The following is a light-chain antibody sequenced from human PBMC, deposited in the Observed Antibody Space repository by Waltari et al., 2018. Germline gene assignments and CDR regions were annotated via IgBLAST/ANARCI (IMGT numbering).Light chain of an antibody. Sequence: DIQLTQSPSFLSASVRDRVTITCRASQGISNYLAWYQQKPGKAPKPLIYSSSPLQSGVPSRCSGSGSGTEFSLTISSLQAEDVAVYYCQQYYTTPPWTFGQGTKVEIK. CDR2: SSS. CDR1: QGISNY. V-gene: IGKV1-9*01. CDR3: QQYYTTPPWT. J-gene: IGKJ1*01.